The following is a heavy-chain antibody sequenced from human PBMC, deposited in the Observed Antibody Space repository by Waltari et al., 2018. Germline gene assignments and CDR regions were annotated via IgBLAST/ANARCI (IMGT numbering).Heavy chain of an antibody. CDR2: VNPDSGAT. CDR3: ARGRDVFANFDYNWFDP. V-gene: IGHV1-8*02. Sequence: QVQLVQSGAEVLKPGASVKVSCQASGYTFITYEIHWVRQAAGQGFEWMGWVNPDSGATAYAQKFQGRITMTWDTSISTAYMELSNLRSDDTAVLYCARGRDVFANFDYNWFDPWGQGTLVTVSS. CDR1: GYTFITYE. D-gene: IGHD3-3*01. J-gene: IGHJ5*02.